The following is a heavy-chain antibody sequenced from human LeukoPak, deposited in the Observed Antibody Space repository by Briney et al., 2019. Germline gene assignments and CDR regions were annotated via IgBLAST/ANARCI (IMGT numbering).Heavy chain of an antibody. V-gene: IGHV3-23*01. Sequence: GGSLRLSCAASGFTFITYAMTWVRQAPGKGLEWVSAISNTGGSTYYADSVRGRFTISRDNSKNTLYLQMNSLRAEDTAVYYCAREVETDFDYWGQGTLVTVSS. D-gene: IGHD5-24*01. CDR3: AREVETDFDY. CDR1: GFTFITYA. J-gene: IGHJ4*02. CDR2: ISNTGGST.